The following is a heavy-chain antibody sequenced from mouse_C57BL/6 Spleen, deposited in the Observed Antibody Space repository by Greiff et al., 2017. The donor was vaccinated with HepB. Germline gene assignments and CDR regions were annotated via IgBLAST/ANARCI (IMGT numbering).Heavy chain of an antibody. Sequence: DVKLQESGPGMVKPSQSLSLTCTVTGYSITSGYDWHWIRHFPGNKLEWMGYISYSGSTNYNPSLKSRISITHDTSKNHFFLKLNSVTTEDTATYYCARGGTVAWFAYWGQGTLVTVSA. J-gene: IGHJ3*01. V-gene: IGHV3-1*01. CDR2: ISYSGST. D-gene: IGHD1-1*01. CDR1: GYSITSGYD. CDR3: ARGGTVAWFAY.